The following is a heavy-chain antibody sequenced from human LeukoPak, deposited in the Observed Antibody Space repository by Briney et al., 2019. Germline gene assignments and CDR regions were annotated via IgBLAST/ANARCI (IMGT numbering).Heavy chain of an antibody. J-gene: IGHJ5*02. D-gene: IGHD3-3*01. V-gene: IGHV3-7*01. CDR3: ARENGGTIFGVVIYWFDP. CDR2: IKQDGSEK. CDR1: GFTFSSYW. Sequence: GGSLRLSCAASGFTFSSYWMSWVRQAPGKGLEWVANIKQDGSEKYYVDSVKGRFTISRDNAKNSLYLQMNSLRAEDTAVYYCARENGGTIFGVVIYWFDPWGQGTLVTVSS.